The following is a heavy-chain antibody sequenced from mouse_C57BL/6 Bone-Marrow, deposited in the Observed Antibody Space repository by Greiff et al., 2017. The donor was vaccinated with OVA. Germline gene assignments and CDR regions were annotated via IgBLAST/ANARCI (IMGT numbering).Heavy chain of an antibody. CDR1: GYTFTSYW. Sequence: QVQLQQPGAELVMPGASVKLSCKASGYTFTSYWMHWVKQRPGQGLEWIGEIDPSDSYTNYNEKFKGKSTLTVDKSSSTAYMQLSSLTSEDSAVYYGAREAVVATPYAMDYWGQGTSVTVSS. CDR2: IDPSDSYT. D-gene: IGHD1-1*01. V-gene: IGHV1-69*01. J-gene: IGHJ4*01. CDR3: AREAVVATPYAMDY.